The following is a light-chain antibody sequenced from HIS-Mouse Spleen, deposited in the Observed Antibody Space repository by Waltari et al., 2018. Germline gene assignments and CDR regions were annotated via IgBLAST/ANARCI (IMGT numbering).Light chain of an antibody. CDR2: WAS. J-gene: IGKJ4*01. CDR1: QSVLYSSNNKNY. Sequence: DIVMTQSPDSLAVSLGERATINCKSSQSVLYSSNNKNYLAWYQQKPGQPPKLLIYWASTRESVVPDRFSGSGSGTEFTLTISSLQAEDLAVYYCQQYYSTPLTFGGGTKVEIK. CDR3: QQYYSTPLT. V-gene: IGKV4-1*01.